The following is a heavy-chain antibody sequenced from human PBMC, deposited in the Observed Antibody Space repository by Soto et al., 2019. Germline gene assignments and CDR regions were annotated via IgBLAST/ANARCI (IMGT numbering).Heavy chain of an antibody. Sequence: PGGSLRLSCAASEFTFNNYAMTWVRQTPGKWLEWVAGISGPGGRTYYADSVKGRFTISRDNSKNTLFLQMNGLRGEDTAVYYCAKVESYDFWGGYDYYDYSHYGMDVWGQGTTVTV. CDR1: EFTFNNYA. V-gene: IGHV3-23*01. D-gene: IGHD3-3*01. CDR2: ISGPGGRT. J-gene: IGHJ6*02. CDR3: AKVESYDFWGGYDYYDYSHYGMDV.